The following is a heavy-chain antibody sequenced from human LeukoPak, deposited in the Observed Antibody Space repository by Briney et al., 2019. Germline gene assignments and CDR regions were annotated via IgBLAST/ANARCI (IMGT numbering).Heavy chain of an antibody. CDR2: IYYSVST. Sequence: SETLSLTCSVSGDSISGSGYYWGWIRQPPGKGLEWIGSIYYSVSTYYNPSLKSRVTISVDTSKNQFSLKLSSVTAADTALYYCARGLNWGQGTLVTVSS. V-gene: IGHV4-39*01. CDR1: GDSISGSGYY. CDR3: ARGLN. J-gene: IGHJ4*02.